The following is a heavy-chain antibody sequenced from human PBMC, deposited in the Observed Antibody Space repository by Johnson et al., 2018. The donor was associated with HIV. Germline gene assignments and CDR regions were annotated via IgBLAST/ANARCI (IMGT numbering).Heavy chain of an antibody. J-gene: IGHJ3*02. CDR1: GFTFSNAW. Sequence: VQLVESGGGLVKPGGSLRLSCAASGFTFSNAWMSWVRQAPGKGLICVSRINSDGSNTTYADSVKGRFTISRDNAKNTLYLQMNSLRTEDTAVYYCARAQYDFMRSQAIDAVDIWGQGTLVTVSS. CDR2: INSDGSNT. CDR3: ARAQYDFMRSQAIDAVDI. V-gene: IGHV3-74*02. D-gene: IGHD3/OR15-3a*01.